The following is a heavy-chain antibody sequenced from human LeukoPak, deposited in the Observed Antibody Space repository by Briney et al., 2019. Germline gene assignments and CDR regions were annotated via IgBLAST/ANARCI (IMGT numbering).Heavy chain of an antibody. Sequence: SSETLSLTCTVSGGSISSGDYYWSWIRQPPGKGLEWIGYIYYSGSTYYNPSLKSRVTISVDTSKNQFSLKLSSVTAADTAVYYCARGFMTTVTVGWFDPWGQGTLVTVSS. CDR2: IYYSGST. CDR1: GGSISSGDYY. CDR3: ARGFMTTVTVGWFDP. D-gene: IGHD4-17*01. V-gene: IGHV4-30-4*01. J-gene: IGHJ5*02.